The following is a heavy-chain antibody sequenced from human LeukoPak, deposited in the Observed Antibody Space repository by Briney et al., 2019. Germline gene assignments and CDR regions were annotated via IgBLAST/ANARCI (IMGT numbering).Heavy chain of an antibody. CDR2: IYLGDSDT. D-gene: IGHD3-10*01. V-gene: IGHV5-51*01. J-gene: IGHJ4*02. CDR3: ARPLIRGVRGVRDY. CDR1: GYSFTSYW. Sequence: PGESLKISCKGSGYSFTSYWIGWVRQVPGKGLEWMGIIYLGDSDTRYSPSCQGQVTISADKSISTAYLQWSSLKASDTDMYYCARPLIRGVRGVRDYWGQGNLVTVSS.